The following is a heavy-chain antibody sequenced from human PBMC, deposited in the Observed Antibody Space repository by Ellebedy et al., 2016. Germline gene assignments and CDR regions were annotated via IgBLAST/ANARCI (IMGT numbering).Heavy chain of an antibody. D-gene: IGHD4-17*01. CDR1: GYTFTSYD. J-gene: IGHJ5*02. V-gene: IGHV1-8*01. Sequence: ASVKVSCKASGYTFTSYDINWVRQAPGQGLEWMGLINPSSDYTAYAQNLQGRVTVSSDTSTNTVYMELKRLASEDTAVYYCVRGGSTAVTSPELDPWGQGTLITVSS. CDR2: INPSSDYT. CDR3: VRGGSTAVTSPELDP.